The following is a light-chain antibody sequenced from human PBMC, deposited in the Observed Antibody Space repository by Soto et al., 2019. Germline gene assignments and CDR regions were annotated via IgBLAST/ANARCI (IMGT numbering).Light chain of an antibody. CDR1: QSIDTN. CDR2: DAS. Sequence: EIVLTQSPVTLSLSPGEGATLSCKASQSIDTNLGWYQQKPGQVPRLLIYDASLRATGIPARFTGSGSGTDFTLTISSLEPEDFAVYYCQQYGSSGTFGQGTKVDIK. J-gene: IGKJ1*01. V-gene: IGKV3-11*01. CDR3: QQYGSSGT.